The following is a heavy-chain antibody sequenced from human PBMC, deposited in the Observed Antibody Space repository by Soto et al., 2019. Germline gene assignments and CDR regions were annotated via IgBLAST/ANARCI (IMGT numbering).Heavy chain of an antibody. D-gene: IGHD3-10*01. V-gene: IGHV3-33*01. CDR3: ARDRPVLLWFGESTLGYYYYGMDV. J-gene: IGHJ6*02. CDR1: GFTFSSYG. Sequence: PGGSLRLSCAASGFTFSSYGMHWVRQAPGKGLEWVAVIWYDGSNKYYADSVKGRFTISRDNSKNTLYLQMNSLRAEDTAVYYCARDRPVLLWFGESTLGYYYYGMDVWGQGTTVTVSS. CDR2: IWYDGSNK.